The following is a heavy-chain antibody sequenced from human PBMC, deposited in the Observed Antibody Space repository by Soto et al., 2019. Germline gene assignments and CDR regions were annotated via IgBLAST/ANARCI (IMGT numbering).Heavy chain of an antibody. J-gene: IGHJ4*02. Sequence: QVQLVESGGGVVQPGRSLRLSCAASAFTFSSFGMQWVRQAPGKGLEWVAVIWNDGSNKYYADSVKGRFTISRDNSKNTLYLQMNSLRAEDTAVYYCAREIGYSYDYWGQGTLVIVSS. CDR1: AFTFSSFG. CDR2: IWNDGSNK. CDR3: AREIGYSYDY. D-gene: IGHD5-18*01. V-gene: IGHV3-33*01.